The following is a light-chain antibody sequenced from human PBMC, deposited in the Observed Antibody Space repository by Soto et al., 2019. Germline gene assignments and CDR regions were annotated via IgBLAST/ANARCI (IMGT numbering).Light chain of an antibody. CDR3: QQRSNWPSLT. J-gene: IGKJ4*01. CDR2: DAS. Sequence: EKVLKQSPATLSLNPGERATLSCRASQSVGSYLAWYQHKPGQAPRLLISDASNRATGIPARFSGSGSETDFTLTISSLEPEDSAVYYCQQRSNWPSLTFGGGTKVDI. V-gene: IGKV3-11*01. CDR1: QSVGSY.